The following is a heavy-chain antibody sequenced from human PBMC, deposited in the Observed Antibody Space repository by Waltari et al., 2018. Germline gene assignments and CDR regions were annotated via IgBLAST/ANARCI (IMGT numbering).Heavy chain of an antibody. CDR2: ISSSSSYI. D-gene: IGHD5-12*01. Sequence: EVQLVESGGGLVKPGGSLRLSCAASGFTFSSYSMNWVRQAPGKGLEWVSSISSSSSYIYYADSVKGRFTISRDNAKNSLYLQMNSLRAEDTAVYYCARDSLEMATILDYWGQGTLVTVSS. V-gene: IGHV3-21*01. CDR3: ARDSLEMATILDY. CDR1: GFTFSSYS. J-gene: IGHJ4*02.